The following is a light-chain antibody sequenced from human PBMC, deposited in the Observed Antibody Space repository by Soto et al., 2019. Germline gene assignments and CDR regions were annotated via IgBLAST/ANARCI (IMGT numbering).Light chain of an antibody. CDR1: ESVTSS. Sequence: EIVMTQSPATLSVSPGDRATLTCRASESVTSSLAWYQQKPGQPPRLLIYAASTRATDVPARFSGGGSETEFTLTISSLQSEDFAVYLCQQYNIWPLWTFGQGTKVEIK. CDR2: AAS. V-gene: IGKV3-15*01. J-gene: IGKJ1*01. CDR3: QQYNIWPLWT.